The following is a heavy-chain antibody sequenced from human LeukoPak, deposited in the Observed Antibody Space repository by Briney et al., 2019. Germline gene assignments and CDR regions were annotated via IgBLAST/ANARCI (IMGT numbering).Heavy chain of an antibody. CDR1: GFTFSSYA. Sequence: QPGGSLRLSCAASGFTFSSYAMSWVRQAPGKGLEWVSAISGSGGSTYYADSVKGRFTISRDNSKNTLYLQMNSLRAEDTAVYYCAKAGAYCGGDCYPYYYYYGVDVWGKGTTVTVSS. CDR3: AKAGAYCGGDCYPYYYYYGVDV. J-gene: IGHJ6*04. CDR2: ISGSGGST. V-gene: IGHV3-23*01. D-gene: IGHD2-21*02.